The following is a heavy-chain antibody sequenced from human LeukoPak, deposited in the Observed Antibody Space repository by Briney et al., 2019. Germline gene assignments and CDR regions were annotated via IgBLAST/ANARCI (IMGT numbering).Heavy chain of an antibody. J-gene: IGHJ5*02. Sequence: SETLSLTCTVSGGSISSSSYYWGWIRQPPGKGLEWIGSIYYSGSTYYNPSPKSRVTIAVDTTENQLSLKLSSVTAADTAVYYCARHGEHLRHWFDPWGQGTLVTVSS. CDR1: GGSISSSSYY. CDR3: ARHGEHLRHWFDP. D-gene: IGHD3-10*01. V-gene: IGHV4-39*01. CDR2: IYYSGST.